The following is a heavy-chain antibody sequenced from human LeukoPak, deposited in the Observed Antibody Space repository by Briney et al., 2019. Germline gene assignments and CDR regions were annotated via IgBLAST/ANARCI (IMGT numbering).Heavy chain of an antibody. J-gene: IGHJ3*02. CDR3: AKDSEYYGILTGLIDI. CDR1: GFTFSSYA. V-gene: IGHV3-23*01. CDR2: ISGSGGST. D-gene: IGHD3-9*01. Sequence: PGGALRLSFAASGFTFSSYAMSWGRQAPGKGLEWVSAISGSGGSTYYADSVKGRFTISRDNSKNTLYLQMNSLRAEDTAVYYCAKDSEYYGILTGLIDIWGQGTMVTVSS.